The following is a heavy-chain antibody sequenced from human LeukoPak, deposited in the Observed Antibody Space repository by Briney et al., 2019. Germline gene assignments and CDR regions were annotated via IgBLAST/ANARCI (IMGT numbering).Heavy chain of an antibody. V-gene: IGHV3-30*18. CDR1: GFNFNTH. CDR3: AKDEGIAAAGTGRYFDY. CDR2: ISYDGSNK. D-gene: IGHD6-13*01. J-gene: IGHJ4*02. Sequence: GGSLRLSCAASGFNFNTHMHWVRQAPGKGLEWVAVISYDGSNKYYADSVKGRFTISRDNSKNTLYLQMNSLRAEDTAVYYCAKDEGIAAAGTGRYFDYWGQGTLVTVSS.